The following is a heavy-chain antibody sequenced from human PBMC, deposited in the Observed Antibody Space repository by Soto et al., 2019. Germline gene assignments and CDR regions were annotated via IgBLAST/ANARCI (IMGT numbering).Heavy chain of an antibody. D-gene: IGHD6-13*01. CDR1: GFTFSSYA. CDR3: AKDLEQQLANTWFDP. J-gene: IGHJ5*02. Sequence: PGGSLRLSCAASGFTFSSYAMSWVRQAPGKGLEWVSAISGSGGSTYYADSVKGRFTISRDNSKNTLYLQMNSLRAEDTAVYYCAKDLEQQLANTWFDPWGQGTLVTSPQ. CDR2: ISGSGGST. V-gene: IGHV3-23*01.